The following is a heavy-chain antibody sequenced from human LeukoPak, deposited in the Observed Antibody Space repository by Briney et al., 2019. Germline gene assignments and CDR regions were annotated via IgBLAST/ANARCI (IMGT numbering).Heavy chain of an antibody. CDR2: MNHSGST. V-gene: IGHV4-34*01. J-gene: IGHJ6*04. D-gene: IGHD3-16*01. CDR3: ARGFDDYVRGSLRYWYRMDV. CDR1: GGSFSGYY. Sequence: SETLSLTCAVYGGSFSGYYWSWIRQPPGKGLEWIGEMNHSGSTDYNPSLKSRVTISIDRSKNQFSLKLSSVTAADTAVYYCARGFDDYVRGSLRYWYRMDVWGKGTTVTISS.